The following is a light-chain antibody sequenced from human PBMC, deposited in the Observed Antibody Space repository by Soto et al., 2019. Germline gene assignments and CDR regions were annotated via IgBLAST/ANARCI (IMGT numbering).Light chain of an antibody. CDR3: QQYGRSPLT. CDR1: HSVSSNN. J-gene: IGKJ3*01. V-gene: IGKV3-20*01. CDR2: AAS. Sequence: EIALTQSPGTLSLSPGERATLSCRAIHSVSSNNLAWYQQRPGQAPRLVIYAASTRASGIPERFSGSGSGTDFTITSSRLEPDDFAVYYCQQYGRSPLTFGPGTKVDIK.